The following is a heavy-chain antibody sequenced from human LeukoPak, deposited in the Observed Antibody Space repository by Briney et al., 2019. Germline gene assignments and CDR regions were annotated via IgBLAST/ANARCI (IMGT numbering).Heavy chain of an antibody. CDR1: SGYW. CDR3: ATTYNYDSSGYYTYYYFDY. D-gene: IGHD3-22*01. V-gene: IGHV3-23*01. Sequence: GGSLRLSCAAFSGYWMTWVRQAPGKGLEWVSAISDGAVTTSYADSVKGRFTISRDNSKNTLYLQMNSLRAEDTAVYYCATTYNYDSSGYYTYYYFDYWGQGTLVTVSS. CDR2: ISDGAVTT. J-gene: IGHJ4*02.